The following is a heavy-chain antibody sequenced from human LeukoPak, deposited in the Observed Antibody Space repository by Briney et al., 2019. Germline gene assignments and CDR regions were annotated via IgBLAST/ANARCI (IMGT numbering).Heavy chain of an antibody. J-gene: IGHJ3*02. V-gene: IGHV4-30-4*01. CDR1: GGSISSGDYY. CDR2: IYYSGST. CDR3: AREPLVVPAARHDAFDI. Sequence: SETLSLTCTVSGGSISSGDYYWSWIRQPPGKGLEWIGYIYYSGSTYYNPSLKSRVAISVDTSKNQFSLKLSSVTAADTAVCYCAREPLVVPAARHDAFDIWGQGTMVTVSS. D-gene: IGHD2-2*01.